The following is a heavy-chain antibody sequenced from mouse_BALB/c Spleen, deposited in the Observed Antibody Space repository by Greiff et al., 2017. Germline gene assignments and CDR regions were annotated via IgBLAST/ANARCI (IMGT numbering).Heavy chain of an antibody. J-gene: IGHJ1*01. CDR3: ARGYYDSYWYFDV. Sequence: EVQVVESGGGLVKPGGSLKLSCAASGFTFSDYYMYWVRQTPEKRLEWVATISDGGSYTYYPDSVKGRFTISRDNAKNNLYLQMSSLKSEDTAMYYCARGYYDSYWYFDVWGAGTTVTVAS. CDR1: GFTFSDYY. CDR2: ISDGGSYT. D-gene: IGHD1-1*01. V-gene: IGHV5-4*02.